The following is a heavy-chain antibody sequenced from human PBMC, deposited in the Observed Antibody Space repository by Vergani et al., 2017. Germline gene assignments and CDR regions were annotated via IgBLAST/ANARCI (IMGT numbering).Heavy chain of an antibody. V-gene: IGHV3-74*01. CDR2: VNPEGTNT. CDR3: GRDGRIDAEGTELEY. CDR1: NDSVSNTFYY. Sequence: VHLQESGPGLVKPSETLSLTCTVSNDSVSNTFYYWGWIRQTPGKGLVWVSRVNPEGTNTPYAGSVKGRVTISRDNAKNMMYLQLNSLRDEDTAVYYCGRDGRIDAEGTELEYWGQGTLVTVSS. D-gene: IGHD1-14*01. J-gene: IGHJ4*02.